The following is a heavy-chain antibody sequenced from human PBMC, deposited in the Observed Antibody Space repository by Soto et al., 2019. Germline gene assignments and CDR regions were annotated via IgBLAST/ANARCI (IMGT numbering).Heavy chain of an antibody. V-gene: IGHV1-18*01. CDR2: ISAYNGNT. CDR3: ASWLLQEHAYDV. Sequence: ASVKVSCKASGYTFTSYGISWVRQAPGQGLEWMGCISAYNGNTNYAQKLQGRVSMTTDTSTSTAYMELRSLRSDDTAVYYCASWLLQEHAYDVRGLGTTVTVSS. J-gene: IGHJ3*01. D-gene: IGHD4-4*01. CDR1: GYTFTSYG.